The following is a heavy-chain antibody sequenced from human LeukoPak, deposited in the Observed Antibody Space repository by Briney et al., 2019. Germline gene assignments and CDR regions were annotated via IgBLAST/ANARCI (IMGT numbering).Heavy chain of an antibody. D-gene: IGHD3-9*01. J-gene: IGHJ4*02. CDR3: ARDNSLRYFDWLLAYYFDY. Sequence: GGSLRLSCAASGFTFSDYNMNWVRQAPGKGLEWVSYITSSTTVYYADSVKGRFTISRDNSKNTLYLQMNSLRAEDTAVYYCARDNSLRYFDWLLAYYFDYWGQGTLVTVSS. V-gene: IGHV3-69-1*01. CDR1: GFTFSDYN. CDR2: ITSSTTV.